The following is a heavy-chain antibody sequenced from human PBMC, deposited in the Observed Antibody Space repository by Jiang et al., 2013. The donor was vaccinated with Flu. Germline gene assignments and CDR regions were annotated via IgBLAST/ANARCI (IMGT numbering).Heavy chain of an antibody. D-gene: IGHD4-17*01. J-gene: IGHJ4*02. Sequence: VQLLESGGGLVKPEESLRLSCAASGFTFSDYYMSWIRQAPGKGLEWISYISGSGSNIFYADSVKGRFTTSRDNTEKSLYLQMNSLRAEDTAIYYCARGTYTLTTVGYGYSFDYWGQGSLVTVSS. CDR2: ISGSGSNI. V-gene: IGHV3-11*01. CDR3: ARGTYTLTTVGYGYSFDY. CDR1: GFTFSDYY.